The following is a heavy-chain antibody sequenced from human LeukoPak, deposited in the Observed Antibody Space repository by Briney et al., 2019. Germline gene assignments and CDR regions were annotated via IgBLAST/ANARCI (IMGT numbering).Heavy chain of an antibody. D-gene: IGHD2-8*01. CDR3: ARELVYAHYYYYGMDV. V-gene: IGHV1-8*01. Sequence: GASVTVSCTASGYTFTSYDINWVRQATGQGLAWMGWMNPNSGNTGYAQKFQGRVTMTRNTSISTAYMELSSLRSEDTAVYYCARELVYAHYYYYGMDVWGQGTTVTVSS. J-gene: IGHJ6*02. CDR1: GYTFTSYD. CDR2: MNPNSGNT.